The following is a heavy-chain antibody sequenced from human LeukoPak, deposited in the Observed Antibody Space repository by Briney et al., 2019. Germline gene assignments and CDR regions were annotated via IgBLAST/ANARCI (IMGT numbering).Heavy chain of an antibody. Sequence: ASVKVSCKSSGYTFTGYYMHWVRQAPEQGLEWLGRINPNSGGTNYAQKFQGRVTMTRDMSITTAYMELSRLRSDDTAVYYCATEDSGSYYFDYWGQGTLVTVSS. CDR3: ATEDSGSYYFDY. J-gene: IGHJ4*02. CDR2: INPNSGGT. D-gene: IGHD1-26*01. CDR1: GYTFTGYY. V-gene: IGHV1-2*06.